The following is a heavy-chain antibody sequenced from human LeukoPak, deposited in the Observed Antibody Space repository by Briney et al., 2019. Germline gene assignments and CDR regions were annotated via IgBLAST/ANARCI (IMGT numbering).Heavy chain of an antibody. J-gene: IGHJ3*02. Sequence: SETLSLTCTVSGGSISTYYWGWIRQPPGKGLEWIGSIYYSGSTYYNPSLKSRVTISVDTSKNQFSLKLRSVTAADTAVYYCARDQWLLRGGDHDAFDIWGQGTMVTVSS. CDR3: ARDQWLLRGGDHDAFDI. V-gene: IGHV4-39*07. CDR1: GGSISTYY. D-gene: IGHD6-19*01. CDR2: IYYSGST.